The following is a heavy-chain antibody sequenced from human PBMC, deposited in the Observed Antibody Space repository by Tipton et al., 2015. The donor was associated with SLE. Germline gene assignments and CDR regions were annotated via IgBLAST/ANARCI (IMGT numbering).Heavy chain of an antibody. CDR2: INHSGST. Sequence: TLSLTCAVYGGSFSGYYWSWIRQPPGKGLEWIGEINHSGSTNHNPSLKSRVTISVGTSKNQFSLKLSSVTAADTAVYYCARGRYSGSAYWGQGTLVTVSS. D-gene: IGHD5-12*01. CDR3: ARGRYSGSAY. CDR1: GGSFSGYY. J-gene: IGHJ4*02. V-gene: IGHV4-34*01.